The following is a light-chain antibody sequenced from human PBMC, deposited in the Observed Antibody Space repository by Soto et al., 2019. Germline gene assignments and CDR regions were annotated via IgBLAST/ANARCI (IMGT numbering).Light chain of an antibody. CDR2: LNSDGSH. V-gene: IGLV4-69*01. J-gene: IGLJ3*02. CDR3: QTWSSDIRV. Sequence: QPVLTQPPSASASPGASVTLTCTLSSGHNSYAIAWHQQQPEKGPRYLMKLNSDGSHSKGDGIPDRFSGSSSGAERYLTISSLQSEDEADYYCQTWSSDIRVFGGGTKLTVL. CDR1: SGHNSYA.